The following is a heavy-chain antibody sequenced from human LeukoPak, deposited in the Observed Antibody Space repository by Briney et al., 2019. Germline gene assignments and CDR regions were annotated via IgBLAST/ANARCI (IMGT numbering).Heavy chain of an antibody. CDR1: GGSISSYY. CDR3: ARNGADILRYYYYYYIDV. J-gene: IGHJ6*03. D-gene: IGHD1-26*01. V-gene: IGHV4-4*09. Sequence: SETLSLTCTVSGGSISSYYWSWIRQPPGKGLEWIGYIYTSGSTNYNPSLKSRVTISVDTSKNQFSLKLSSVTAADTAVYYCARNGADILRYYYYYYIDVWGKGTTVTVSS. CDR2: IYTSGST.